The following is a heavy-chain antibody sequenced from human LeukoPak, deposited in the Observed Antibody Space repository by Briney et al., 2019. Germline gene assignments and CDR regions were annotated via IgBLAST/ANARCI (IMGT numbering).Heavy chain of an antibody. D-gene: IGHD5-18*01. V-gene: IGHV3-23*01. CDR1: GFTFSSYA. CDR3: AKGSCGYTYGRNFDY. CDR2: ISGSGVST. Sequence: GGSLRLSCAASGFTFSSYAMSWVRQAPGKGLEWVSAISGSGVSTYYADSVKGRFTISRDNSKNTLCLQMNSLRAEDTAVYYCAKGSCGYTYGRNFDYWGQGTLVTVSS. J-gene: IGHJ4*02.